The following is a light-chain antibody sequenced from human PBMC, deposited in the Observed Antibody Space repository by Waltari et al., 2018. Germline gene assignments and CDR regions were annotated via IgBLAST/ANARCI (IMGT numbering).Light chain of an antibody. CDR3: QQYNSAFTWT. CDR2: KAS. J-gene: IGKJ1*01. V-gene: IGKV1-5*03. Sequence: DIQMTQSPSTLSASVGDRVTITCRASQSISYWLAWYQQKPGKVPKVLIYKASSLESGVPSRFSGSGSGTEFTLTISSLRPDDFATYYCQQYNSAFTWTFGQGTKVEIK. CDR1: QSISYW.